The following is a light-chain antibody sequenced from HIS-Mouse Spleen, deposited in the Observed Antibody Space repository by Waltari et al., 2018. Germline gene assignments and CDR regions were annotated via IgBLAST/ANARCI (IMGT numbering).Light chain of an antibody. Sequence: NFMLTQPHSVSESPGKTVTISCTRSSGSIASNYVQWYQQRPGSAPTTVIYEDNQRPSGVPDRFSGYISGLKTEDEADYYCQSYDSSNLVFGGGTKLTVL. CDR2: EDN. CDR1: SGSIASNY. CDR3: QSYDSSNLV. V-gene: IGLV6-57*04. J-gene: IGLJ3*02.